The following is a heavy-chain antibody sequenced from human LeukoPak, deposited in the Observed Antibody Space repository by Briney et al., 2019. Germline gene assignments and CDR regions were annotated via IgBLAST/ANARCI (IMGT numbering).Heavy chain of an antibody. J-gene: IGHJ4*02. V-gene: IGHV3-53*01. D-gene: IGHD1-26*01. CDR3: ASSGWSYDWAAQDY. CDR2: IYSGGST. CDR1: GFTVSSNY. Sequence: GGSLRLSCAASGFTVSSNYMSWVRQAPGKGLEWVSVIYSGGSTYYADSVKGRFTISRDNSKNTLYLQMNSLRAEDTAVYYCASSGWSYDWAAQDYWGQGTLVTVSS.